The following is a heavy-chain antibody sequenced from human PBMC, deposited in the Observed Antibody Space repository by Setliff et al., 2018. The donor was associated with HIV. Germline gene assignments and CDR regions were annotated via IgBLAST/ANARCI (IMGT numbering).Heavy chain of an antibody. V-gene: IGHV4-38-2*02. CDR1: GFSISSRYY. CDR3: ARDRSRRLWLTP. Sequence: SETLSLTCDVSGFSISSRYYWGWIRQSPGKGLEWIGNIYHTGSSYYNPSLESRLTISVDTSKNQFSLKLNSVTAADTAVYYCARDRSRRLWLTPWGHGTLVTVSS. D-gene: IGHD2-21*01. J-gene: IGHJ5*02. CDR2: IYHTGSS.